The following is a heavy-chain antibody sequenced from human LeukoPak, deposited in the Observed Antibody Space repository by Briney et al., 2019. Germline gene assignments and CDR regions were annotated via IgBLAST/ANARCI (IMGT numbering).Heavy chain of an antibody. J-gene: IGHJ6*04. Sequence: GASVKVSRMASLYSFTNYVITWVRQAPGQGRGWMGWICAYNANTNYAQKFQGRVTMTTDTSTSTVYMELRSLSTDDTAIYYCARTDYNILSGARMDVWGKGTTVTVSS. V-gene: IGHV1-18*04. CDR1: LYSFTNYV. CDR3: ARTDYNILSGARMDV. CDR2: ICAYNANT. D-gene: IGHD3-9*01.